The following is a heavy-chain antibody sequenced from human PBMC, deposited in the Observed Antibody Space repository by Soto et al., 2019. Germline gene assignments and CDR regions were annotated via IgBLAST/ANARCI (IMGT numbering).Heavy chain of an antibody. CDR3: ARGGAMGVDY. CDR1: GFTFNTHW. Sequence: PVGSLRLSCTGSGFTFNTHWMHWVRQAPGKGLVWVSRIYFDGITTNYADSVKGRLTVSRDNAKNTVYLHVNTLRDEDTAVYYCARGGAMGVDYWGQGTLVTVSS. J-gene: IGHJ4*02. CDR2: IYFDGITT. V-gene: IGHV3-74*01. D-gene: IGHD1-26*01.